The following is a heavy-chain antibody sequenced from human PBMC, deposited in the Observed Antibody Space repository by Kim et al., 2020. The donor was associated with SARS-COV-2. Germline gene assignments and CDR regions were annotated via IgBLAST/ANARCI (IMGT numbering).Heavy chain of an antibody. Sequence: QKFPGRVTITADESTSTAYMELSSLRSEDTAVYYCARGYYGSGILYYFDYWGQGTLVTVSS. V-gene: IGHV1-69*01. CDR3: ARGYYGSGILYYFDY. J-gene: IGHJ4*02. D-gene: IGHD3-10*01.